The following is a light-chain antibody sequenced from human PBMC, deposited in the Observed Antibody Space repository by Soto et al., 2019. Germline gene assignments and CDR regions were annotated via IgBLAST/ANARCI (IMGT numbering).Light chain of an antibody. CDR2: GAS. J-gene: IGKJ5*01. CDR1: QSVSSSY. V-gene: IGKV3-20*01. Sequence: VLTQSPGTLSLSPGERASLSCRASQSVSSSYLAWYQQKPGQAPRLLIYGASSRATGIPDRFGGSGSGTDFTLTISRLEPEDFAVYYCQQYGSSITFGQGTRLEIK. CDR3: QQYGSSIT.